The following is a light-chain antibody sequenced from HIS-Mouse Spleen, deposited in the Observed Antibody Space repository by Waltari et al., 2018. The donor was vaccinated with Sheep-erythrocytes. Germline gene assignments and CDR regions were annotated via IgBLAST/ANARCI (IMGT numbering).Light chain of an antibody. Sequence: NFMLTQPHSVSESPGKTVTISCTSSSGSIASNYVQWYQQRPGSAPTTVIYEDNQRPSGVPVRFSGSIDSSSNSASLTISGLKTEDEADYYCQSYDSSNHVVFGGGTKLTVL. V-gene: IGLV6-57*02. CDR3: QSYDSSNHVV. J-gene: IGLJ2*01. CDR2: EDN. CDR1: SGSIASNY.